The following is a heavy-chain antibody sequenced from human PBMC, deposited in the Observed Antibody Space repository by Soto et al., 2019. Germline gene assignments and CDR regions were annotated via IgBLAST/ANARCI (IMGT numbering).Heavy chain of an antibody. Sequence: QVQLVQSGAEVKKPGASVKVSCKASGYTFTSYDINWVRQATGQGLEWMGWMNPNSGNTGYAQKFQGRVTMTRNTSIITAYMELSSLRSEDMAVYYCARPRSGSYYYGMDVWGQGTAVTVSS. J-gene: IGHJ6*02. CDR1: GYTFTSYD. D-gene: IGHD3-3*01. CDR3: ARPRSGSYYYGMDV. CDR2: MNPNSGNT. V-gene: IGHV1-8*01.